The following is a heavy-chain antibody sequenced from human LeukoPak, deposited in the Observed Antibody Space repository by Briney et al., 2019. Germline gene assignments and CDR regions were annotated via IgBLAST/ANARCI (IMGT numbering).Heavy chain of an antibody. CDR1: GFTFSSSA. CDR2: ISGSGGST. V-gene: IGHV3-23*01. Sequence: PGGSLRLSCAASGFTFSSSAMSWVRQAPGKGLEWVSSISGSGGSTYYADSVKGRFTISRDNAKNSLYLQMNSLRAEDTALYYCAKLSYYYDSSGTDYWGQGTLVTVSS. J-gene: IGHJ4*02. CDR3: AKLSYYYDSSGTDY. D-gene: IGHD3-22*01.